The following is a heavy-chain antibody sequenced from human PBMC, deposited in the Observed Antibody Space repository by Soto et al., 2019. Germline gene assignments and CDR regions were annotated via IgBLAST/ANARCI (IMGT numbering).Heavy chain of an antibody. CDR1: GVSLTSHY. Sequence: SETLSLTCRVSGVSLTSHYWTWIRQSPGKGLEWIGYIYYSGSTNYSPSLKSRLTMSIDTPSNQFSLNLSSVTAADTAIYYCARLRDRSGTASIYNGMDVWGPGXMVTVSS. CDR3: ARLRDRSGTASIYNGMDV. J-gene: IGHJ6*02. V-gene: IGHV4-59*11. D-gene: IGHD3-22*01. CDR2: IYYSGST.